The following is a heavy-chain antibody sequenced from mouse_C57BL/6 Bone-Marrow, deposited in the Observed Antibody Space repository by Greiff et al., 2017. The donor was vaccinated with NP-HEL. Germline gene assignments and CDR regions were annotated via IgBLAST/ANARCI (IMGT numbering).Heavy chain of an antibody. D-gene: IGHD2-1*01. CDR2: INPNNGGT. Sequence: EVQLQQSGPELVKPGASVKIPCKASGYTFTDYNMDWVKQSHGKSLEWIGDINPNNGGTIYNQKFKGKATLTVDKSSSTAYSELRRLTSEDTAVYYGARKRLPSYYFDYWGQGTTLTVSS. CDR3: ARKRLPSYYFDY. V-gene: IGHV1-18*01. CDR1: GYTFTDYN. J-gene: IGHJ2*01.